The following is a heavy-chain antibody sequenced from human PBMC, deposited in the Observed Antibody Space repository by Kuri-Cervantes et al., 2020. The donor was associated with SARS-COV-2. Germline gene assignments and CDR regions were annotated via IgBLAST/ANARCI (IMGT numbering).Heavy chain of an antibody. CDR3: ARNIVGATHFDY. V-gene: IGHV1-69*06. CDR1: GYTFTSYG. Sequence: SVKVSCKASGYTFTSYGISWVRQAPGQGLEWMGGIIPIFGTSNYAQKFQGRVTITADKSTSTAYMELSSLRSEDTAMYYCARNIVGATHFDYWGQGTLVTVSS. CDR2: IIPIFGTS. J-gene: IGHJ4*02. D-gene: IGHD1-26*01.